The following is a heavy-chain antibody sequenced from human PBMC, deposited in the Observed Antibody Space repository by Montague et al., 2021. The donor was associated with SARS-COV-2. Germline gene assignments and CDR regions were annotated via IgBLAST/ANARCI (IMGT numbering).Heavy chain of an antibody. Sequence: TLSLTCTVSGGSIASGYNYWSWIRQPAGRGLEWIGRMHSSGSTDYNPSLKSRVTISVDLSKNQFSLKLNSVTAADTAVYYCAGAGHYDGSSSFWNAFHVWGQGTLVTVSS. J-gene: IGHJ3*01. V-gene: IGHV4-61*02. CDR2: MHSSGST. D-gene: IGHD4-23*01. CDR1: GGSIASGYNY. CDR3: AGAGHYDGSSSFWNAFHV.